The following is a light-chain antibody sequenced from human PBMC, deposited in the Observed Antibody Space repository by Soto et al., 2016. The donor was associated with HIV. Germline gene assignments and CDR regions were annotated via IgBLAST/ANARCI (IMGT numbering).Light chain of an antibody. CDR1: ALPKQY. V-gene: IGLV3-25*03. Sequence: SYELTQPSSVSVSPGQTARITCSGDALPKQYAYWYQQKPGQAPVLVIYKDSERPSGIPERSSGSSSGTTVTLTISGVQAEDEADYYCQSGDSSGTSWVFGGGTKLTVL. CDR2: KDS. CDR3: QSGDSSGTSWV. J-gene: IGLJ3*02.